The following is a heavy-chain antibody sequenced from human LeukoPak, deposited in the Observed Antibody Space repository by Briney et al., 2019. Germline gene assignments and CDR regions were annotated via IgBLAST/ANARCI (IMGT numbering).Heavy chain of an antibody. CDR2: IKQDGSEK. D-gene: IGHD1-1*01. CDR1: GFTFSNYW. Sequence: PGGSLRLSCAASGFTFSNYWMSWVRQAPGKGLEWVANIKQDGSEKYYVDSVKGRFTISRDNAKNSLYLQMNNLRAEDTAVYYCARHPNWNFDSWGQGTLVTVSS. CDR3: ARHPNWNFDS. J-gene: IGHJ4*02. V-gene: IGHV3-7*01.